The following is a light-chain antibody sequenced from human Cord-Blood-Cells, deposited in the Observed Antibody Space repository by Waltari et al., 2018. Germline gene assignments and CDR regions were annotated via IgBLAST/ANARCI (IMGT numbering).Light chain of an antibody. Sequence: EIVLTQSPGPLSLSPGERATLSCRASQSVSSSYLAWYQQKPGQAPRLLIYGASSRATGIPDMFSGSGSGTDFTLTISRLEPEDFAVYYCQQYGSSPPWTFGQGTKVEIK. V-gene: IGKV3-20*01. CDR1: QSVSSSY. CDR2: GAS. J-gene: IGKJ1*01. CDR3: QQYGSSPPWT.